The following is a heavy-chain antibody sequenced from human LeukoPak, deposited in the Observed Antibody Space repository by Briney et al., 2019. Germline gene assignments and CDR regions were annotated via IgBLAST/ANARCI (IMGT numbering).Heavy chain of an antibody. Sequence: SVKVSCXASGGTFSSYAISWVRQAPGQGLEWMGGIIPIFGTANYAQKFQGRVTITTYESTSTAYMELSSLRSEDTAVYYCARGYAWLRQSDYYFDYWGQGTLVTVSS. D-gene: IGHD5-12*01. V-gene: IGHV1-69*05. CDR2: IIPIFGTA. CDR3: ARGYAWLRQSDYYFDY. CDR1: GGTFSSYA. J-gene: IGHJ4*02.